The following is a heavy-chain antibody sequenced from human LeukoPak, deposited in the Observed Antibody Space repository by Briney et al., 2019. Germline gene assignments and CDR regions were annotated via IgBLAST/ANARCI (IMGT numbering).Heavy chain of an antibody. J-gene: IGHJ4*02. Sequence: PSETLSLTCTVSGGSISSYYWSWIRQPPGKGLEWIGYIYYSGSTNYNPSLKSRVTISVKTSKNQFSLKLSSVTAADTAVYYCARDRGLLWFGELSNNYFDYWGQGTLVTVSS. CDR2: IYYSGST. V-gene: IGHV4-59*12. CDR3: ARDRGLLWFGELSNNYFDY. CDR1: GGSISSYY. D-gene: IGHD3-10*01.